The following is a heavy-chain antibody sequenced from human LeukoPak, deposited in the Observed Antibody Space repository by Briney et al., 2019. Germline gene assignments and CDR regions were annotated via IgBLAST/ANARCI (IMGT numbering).Heavy chain of an antibody. CDR3: ATIFSVWGSYRYHDY. Sequence: ASVKVSCKASGYTFTSYGISWVRQAPGQGLEWMGWISAYNGNTNYAQKLQGRVTMTTDTSTSTAYMELRSLRSDDTAVYYCATIFSVWGSYRYHDYWGQGTLVTVSS. CDR2: ISAYNGNT. CDR1: GYTFTSYG. V-gene: IGHV1-18*01. D-gene: IGHD3-16*02. J-gene: IGHJ4*02.